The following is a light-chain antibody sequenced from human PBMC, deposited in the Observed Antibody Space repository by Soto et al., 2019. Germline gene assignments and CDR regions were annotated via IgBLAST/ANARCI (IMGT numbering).Light chain of an antibody. Sequence: SYELTQPPSVSVAPGQTARITCGGDHIGGKSVHWYQQKPGQAPLLVVYDDADRPSGIPERFSGSNSDNTATLTIGRVEAGDEADYYCQVWDAGSDHVVFGGGTKLIVL. V-gene: IGLV3-21*02. J-gene: IGLJ2*01. CDR1: HIGGKS. CDR3: QVWDAGSDHVV. CDR2: DDA.